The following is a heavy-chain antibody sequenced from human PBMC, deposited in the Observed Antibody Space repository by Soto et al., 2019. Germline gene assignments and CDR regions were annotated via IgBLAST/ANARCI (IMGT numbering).Heavy chain of an antibody. J-gene: IGHJ5*02. D-gene: IGHD4-17*01. Sequence: EVQLVESGGGLVQPGGSLRLSCAASGFTVNTNYVSWVRQAPGKGLEWVSIIYDCGSTYYADSVKGRFSISRDNSKNTLDLKMNTLSAEDTAVYYCARGDGDYGRRLDPWGQGTLVTVSS. V-gene: IGHV3-66*01. CDR2: IYDCGST. CDR3: ARGDGDYGRRLDP. CDR1: GFTVNTNY.